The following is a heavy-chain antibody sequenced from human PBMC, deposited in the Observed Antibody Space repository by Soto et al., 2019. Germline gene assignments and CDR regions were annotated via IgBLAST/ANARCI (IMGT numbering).Heavy chain of an antibody. J-gene: IGHJ4*02. V-gene: IGHV3-7*03. CDR3: ASWTDAGGWHLDY. CDR1: GFTVSSYW. CDR2: IKQDGSEK. Sequence: EVQLVESGGGLVQPGGSLRLSCAASGFTVSSYWMSWVRQAPGKGLEWVANIKQDGSEKYYMDSVKGRFTISRDNAKNSLYLQMNSLRAEDTAVYYCASWTDAGGWHLDYWGQGTLVTVSS. D-gene: IGHD6-19*01.